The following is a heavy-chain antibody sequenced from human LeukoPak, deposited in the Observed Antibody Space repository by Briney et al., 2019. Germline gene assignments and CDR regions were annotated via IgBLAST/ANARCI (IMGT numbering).Heavy chain of an antibody. CDR2: ISYDGSNK. CDR3: ASGAGTRSRQDYFDY. D-gene: IGHD6-19*01. J-gene: IGHJ4*02. V-gene: IGHV3-30-3*01. Sequence: GGSLRLSCAASGFTFSSYAMHWVRQAPGKGLEWVAVISYDGSNKYYADSVKGRFTISRDNSKNTLYLQMNSLRAEDTAVYYCASGAGTRSRQDYFDYWGQGTLVTVSS. CDR1: GFTFSSYA.